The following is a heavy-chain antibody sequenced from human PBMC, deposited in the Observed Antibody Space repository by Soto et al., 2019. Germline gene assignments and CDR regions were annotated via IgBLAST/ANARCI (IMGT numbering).Heavy chain of an antibody. CDR2: IGFSGGSK. J-gene: IGHJ5*02. D-gene: IGHD5-12*01. CDR3: AKSKDEMATNSMVDL. CDR1: GFSFSGYV. Sequence: EVQLLESGGGLVQPGGSLRLSCAASGFSFSGYVISWVRQAPGKGLEWVSVIGFSGGSKFYADSVKGRFTISRDISKNTVNLQMNSLRAEDTAVYYCAKSKDEMATNSMVDLWGQGTLVTVSS. V-gene: IGHV3-23*01.